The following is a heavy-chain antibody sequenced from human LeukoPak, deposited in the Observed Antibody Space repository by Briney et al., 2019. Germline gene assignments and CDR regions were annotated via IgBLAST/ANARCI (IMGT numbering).Heavy chain of an antibody. CDR1: GGSVRSGNYY. D-gene: IGHD3-10*01. J-gene: IGHJ4*02. CDR2: VDYSGST. CDR3: ARGVRTGYGY. V-gene: IGHV4-61*01. Sequence: SETLSLTCSVSGGSVRSGNYYWSWIRQPPGKGLEWIGYVDYSGSTSYNPSLRRRVTISLDTSKNQFSLKVMYLTAADTAVYYCARGVRTGYGYWGQGTLVTVSS.